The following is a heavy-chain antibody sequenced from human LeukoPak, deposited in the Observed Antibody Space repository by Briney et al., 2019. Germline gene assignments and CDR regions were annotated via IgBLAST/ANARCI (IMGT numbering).Heavy chain of an antibody. V-gene: IGHV3-23*01. CDR1: GFTFSHYS. D-gene: IGHD6-6*01. CDR3: AKDTLGIAARLSAFDI. J-gene: IGHJ3*02. CDR2: ISGSGGST. Sequence: PGRSLRLSCVASGFTFSHYSMHWVRQAAGKGLEWVSAISGSGGSTYYADSVKGRFTISRDNSKNTLYLQMNSLRAEDTAVYYCAKDTLGIAARLSAFDIWGQGTMVTVSS.